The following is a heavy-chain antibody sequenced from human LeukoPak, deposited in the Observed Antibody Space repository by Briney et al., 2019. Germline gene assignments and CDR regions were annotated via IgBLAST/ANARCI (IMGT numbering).Heavy chain of an antibody. Sequence: SETLSLTCTVSGGSVSSGSYYWSWIRQPPGKGLEWIGYIYYSGSTNYNPSLKSRVTISVDTSKNQFSLKLSSVTAADTAVYYCARDLGTRYDSSGYYDYWGQGTLATASS. D-gene: IGHD3-22*01. V-gene: IGHV4-61*01. CDR2: IYYSGST. J-gene: IGHJ4*02. CDR3: ARDLGTRYDSSGYYDY. CDR1: GGSVSSGSYY.